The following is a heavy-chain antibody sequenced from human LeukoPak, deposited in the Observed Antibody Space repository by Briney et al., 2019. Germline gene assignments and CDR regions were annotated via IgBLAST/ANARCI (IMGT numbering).Heavy chain of an antibody. D-gene: IGHD3-10*01. CDR2: IIPIFGTA. V-gene: IGHV1-69*05. CDR1: GGTFSSYA. J-gene: IGHJ5*02. Sequence: SVKVSCKASGGTFSSYAISWVRQAPGQGLEWMGGIIPIFGTANYAQKFQGRVTITTDESTSTAYMELSSLRSEDTAVYYCASCIGSGSWVFRFDPWGQGTLVTVSS. CDR3: ASCIGSGSWVFRFDP.